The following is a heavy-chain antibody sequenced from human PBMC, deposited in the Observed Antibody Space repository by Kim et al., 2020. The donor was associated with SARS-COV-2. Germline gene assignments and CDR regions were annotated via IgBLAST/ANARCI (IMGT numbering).Heavy chain of an antibody. J-gene: IGHJ3*01. CDR3: AREYSGSHYDRAFDV. CDR1: GFTFSNYE. V-gene: IGHV3-48*03. CDR2: ISVSGSTK. D-gene: IGHD1-26*01. Sequence: GGSLRLSCAASGFTFSNYEMNWVRQAPGKGLEWLSYISVSGSTKYYADSVKGRFAISRDNAKNSLYLQMNSLRDEDTAVYYCAREYSGSHYDRAFDVWGQGKMVTVS.